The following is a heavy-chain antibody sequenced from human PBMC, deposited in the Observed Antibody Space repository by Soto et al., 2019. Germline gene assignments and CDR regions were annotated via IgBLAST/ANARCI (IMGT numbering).Heavy chain of an antibody. Sequence: GASVKVSCKASGFTFTSSAVQWVRQARGQRLEWIGWIVVGSGNTNYAQKFQERVTITRDMSTSTAYMELSSLRSEDTAVYYCAADYGDYSFIYYYGMDVWGQGTTVTVSS. J-gene: IGHJ6*02. V-gene: IGHV1-58*01. CDR1: GFTFTSSA. D-gene: IGHD4-17*01. CDR3: AADYGDYSFIYYYGMDV. CDR2: IVVGSGNT.